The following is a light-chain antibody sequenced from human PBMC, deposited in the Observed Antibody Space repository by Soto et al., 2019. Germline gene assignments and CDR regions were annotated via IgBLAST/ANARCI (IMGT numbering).Light chain of an antibody. J-gene: IGKJ5*01. CDR3: QQYGSSPPSVT. Sequence: EIVMTQSPATLSVSPGDRATLSCRASQSISANLAWYQQKPGQTPRLLIYGASSRATGIPDRFSGSGSGTDFTLTISRLEPEDFAVYYCQQYGSSPPSVTFGQGTRLEIK. CDR1: QSISAN. CDR2: GAS. V-gene: IGKV3-20*01.